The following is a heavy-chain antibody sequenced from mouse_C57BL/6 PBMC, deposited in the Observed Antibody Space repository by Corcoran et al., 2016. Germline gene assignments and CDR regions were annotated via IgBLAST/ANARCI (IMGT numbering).Heavy chain of an antibody. V-gene: IGHV14-3*01. CDR3: ARRYYYGSSYDFDY. D-gene: IGHD1-1*01. Sequence: EVQLQQSVAELVRPGASVKLSCTASGFNIKNTYMHWVKQRPEQGLEWIGQIYPGDGDTNYNGKFKGKATLTADKSSSTAYRQLSSLTSEDSAVYFCARRYYYGSSYDFDYWGQGTTLTVSS. J-gene: IGHJ2*01. CDR1: GFNIKNTY. CDR2: IYPGDGDT.